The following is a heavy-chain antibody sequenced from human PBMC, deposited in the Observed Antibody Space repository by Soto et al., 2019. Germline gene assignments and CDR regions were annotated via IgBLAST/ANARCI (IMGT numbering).Heavy chain of an antibody. CDR2: IYYSGST. CDR3: ARLGLEWLLFKGPRDYYYYYMDV. J-gene: IGHJ6*03. Sequence: SETLSLTCTVSGGSISSYYWSWIRQPPGKGLEWIGYIYYSGSTNYNPSLKSRVTISVDTSKNQFSLKLSSVTAADTAVYYCARLGLEWLLFKGPRDYYYYYMDVWGKGTTVTVSS. D-gene: IGHD3-3*01. V-gene: IGHV4-59*08. CDR1: GGSISSYY.